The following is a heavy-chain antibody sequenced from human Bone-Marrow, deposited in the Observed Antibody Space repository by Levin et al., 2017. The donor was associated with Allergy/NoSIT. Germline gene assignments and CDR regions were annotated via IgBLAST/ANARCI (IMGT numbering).Heavy chain of an antibody. CDR2: VGTDGTTE. Sequence: PGGSLRLSCAASGFTFSNYGIHWVRQAPGKGLEWVADVGTDGTTEHYVDSVKGRFTVSRDNSKNTLYLQMNSLRVEDTAVYYCVRDGSPHNFDSWGQGTLVTVSS. V-gene: IGHV3-33*01. CDR3: VRDGSPHNFDS. J-gene: IGHJ4*02. CDR1: GFTFSNYG. D-gene: IGHD5-24*01.